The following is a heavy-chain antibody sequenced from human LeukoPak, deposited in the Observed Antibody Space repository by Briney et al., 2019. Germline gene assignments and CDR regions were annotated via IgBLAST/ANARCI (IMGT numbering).Heavy chain of an antibody. CDR1: GFIVSANY. Sequence: GGSLRLSCAASGFIVSANYMSWVRQAPGEGLEWVSVVYSGGSTYYADSVKGRFTISRDNSKNTLYFQMNSLRAEDTAVYYCARDVGGGASSYWGQGTLVTVSS. CDR3: ARDVGGGASSY. CDR2: VYSGGST. J-gene: IGHJ4*02. V-gene: IGHV3-53*01. D-gene: IGHD2-15*01.